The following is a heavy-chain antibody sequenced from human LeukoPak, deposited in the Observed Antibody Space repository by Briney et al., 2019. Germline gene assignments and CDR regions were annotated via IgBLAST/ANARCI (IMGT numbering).Heavy chain of an antibody. J-gene: IGHJ4*02. CDR2: ISYDGSNK. V-gene: IGHV3-30-3*01. D-gene: IGHD4-23*01. Sequence: QPGGSLRLSCAASGFTFSSYAMHWVRQAPGKGLEWVAVISYDGSNKYYADSVKGRFTISRDNSKNTLYLQMNSLRAEDTAVYYCARDNLYGGNSDGLDSWGQGTLVTVSS. CDR3: ARDNLYGGNSDGLDS. CDR1: GFTFSSYA.